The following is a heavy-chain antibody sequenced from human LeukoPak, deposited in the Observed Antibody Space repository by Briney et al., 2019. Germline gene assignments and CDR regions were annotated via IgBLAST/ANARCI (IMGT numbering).Heavy chain of an antibody. J-gene: IGHJ4*02. CDR1: GFTFSNYA. Sequence: PGGSLRLSCAASGFTFSNYAMSWVRQAPGKGLEWVSAISGSGGSTYYADSVKGRFTISRDNSKNTLYLQMNSLRAEDTAVYYCAKFTDNIVVVTAMPDYWGQGTLVTVSS. CDR2: ISGSGGST. D-gene: IGHD2-21*02. CDR3: AKFTDNIVVVTAMPDY. V-gene: IGHV3-23*01.